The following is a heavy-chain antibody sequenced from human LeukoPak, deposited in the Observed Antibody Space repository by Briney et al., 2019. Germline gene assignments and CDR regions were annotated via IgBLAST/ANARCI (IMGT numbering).Heavy chain of an antibody. CDR3: ARLPGFRDAFDI. CDR1: GGSISSNNW. J-gene: IGHJ3*02. V-gene: IGHV4-4*02. Sequence: PSETLSLTCAVSGGSISSNNWWSWVRQPPGKGLEWIGEIYHSGSTNYNPSLKSRVTISVDTSKNQFSLKLSSVTAADTAVYYCARLPGFRDAFDIWGQGTMVTVSS. CDR2: IYHSGST.